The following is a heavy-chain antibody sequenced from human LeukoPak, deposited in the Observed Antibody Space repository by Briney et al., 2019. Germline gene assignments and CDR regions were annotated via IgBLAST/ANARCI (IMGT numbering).Heavy chain of an antibody. CDR2: IYSGGST. V-gene: IGHV3-53*01. D-gene: IGHD1-1*01. Sequence: GGSLRLSCAASGFTVSSNYMSWVRQAPGKGLEWVSVIYSGGSTYYADSVKGRFTISRDNSKNTLYLQMNSLRAEDTAVYYCASGTTGTVGIDGYYFDYWGQGTLVTVSS. CDR3: ASGTTGTVGIDGYYFDY. J-gene: IGHJ4*02. CDR1: GFTVSSNY.